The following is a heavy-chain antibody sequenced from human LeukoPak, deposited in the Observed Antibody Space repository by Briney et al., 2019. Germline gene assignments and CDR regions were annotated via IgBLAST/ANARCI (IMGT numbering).Heavy chain of an antibody. J-gene: IGHJ4*02. CDR3: ARDVRRAAAGTMNY. CDR1: GFTFSNYW. Sequence: GGSLRLSCAVSGFTFSNYWMHWVRQAPGKGLVWVSRINTDGSLMNYADSVKGRFTISRDDSKNTLYLQMNSLRAEDTAVYFCARDVRRAAAGTMNYWGQGTLVTVSS. D-gene: IGHD6-13*01. V-gene: IGHV3-74*01. CDR2: INTDGSLM.